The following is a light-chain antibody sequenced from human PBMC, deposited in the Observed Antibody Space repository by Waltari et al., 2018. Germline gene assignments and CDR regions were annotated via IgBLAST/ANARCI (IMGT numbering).Light chain of an antibody. CDR1: QSVSSY. V-gene: IGKV3-11*01. Sequence: EIVLTQSPATLSLSPGGRDTLSCRASQSVSSYLAWYQQKPGQAPRLLIYDASNRATGIPARFSGSGSGTDFTLTISSLEPEDFAVYYCQQRSNWPPETFGPGTKVDIK. CDR2: DAS. J-gene: IGKJ3*01. CDR3: QQRSNWPPET.